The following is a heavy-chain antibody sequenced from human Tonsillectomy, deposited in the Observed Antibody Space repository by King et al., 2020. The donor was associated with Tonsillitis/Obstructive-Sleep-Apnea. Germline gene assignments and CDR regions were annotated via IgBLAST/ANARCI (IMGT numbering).Heavy chain of an antibody. J-gene: IGHJ6*03. CDR1: GGSFSGYY. CDR2: INHSGST. CDR3: ARVLRFLEWFPYMDV. Sequence: VQLQQWGAGLLKPSETLSLTCAVYGGSFSGYYWSWIRQPPGKGLEWIGEINHSGSTNYNPSLKSRVTISVDTSKNQFSLKLSSVTAADTGVYYCARVLRFLEWFPYMDVWGKGTTVTVSS. D-gene: IGHD3-3*01. V-gene: IGHV4-34*01.